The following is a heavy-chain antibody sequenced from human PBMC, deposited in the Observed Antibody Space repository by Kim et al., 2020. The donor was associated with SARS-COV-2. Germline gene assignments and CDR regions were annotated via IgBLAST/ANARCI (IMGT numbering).Heavy chain of an antibody. CDR3: AKDGRWPKDAFDI. CDR2: ISGGSGVT. CDR1: GFTLSAYG. J-gene: IGHJ3*02. Sequence: GRSLRLSCTASGFTLSAYGMSWVRQAPGEGLEWVSAISGGSGVTYYPASVEGRFIISRDNSKNILFLQMNGLRAEDTAVYYCAKDGRWPKDAFDIWGQGT. V-gene: IGHV3-23*01. D-gene: IGHD1-26*01.